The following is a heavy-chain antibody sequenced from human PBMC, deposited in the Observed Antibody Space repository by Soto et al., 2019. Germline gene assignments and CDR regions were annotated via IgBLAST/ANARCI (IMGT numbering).Heavy chain of an antibody. CDR1: GFSLSSSGMC. Sequence: SGPTLVNPTQTLTLTCTFSGFSLSSSGMCLSWIRQPPGKALEWLALIDWDDDRHYSTTLETRLTISKDTSKNQVVLTMTNMDPVDTATYYCARIRGFRAHVLLTGLSAAPPYGMDVWGQGTTFTVSS. V-gene: IGHV2-70*01. CDR2: IDWDDDR. J-gene: IGHJ6*02. D-gene: IGHD3-9*01. CDR3: ARIRGFRAHVLLTGLSAAPPYGMDV.